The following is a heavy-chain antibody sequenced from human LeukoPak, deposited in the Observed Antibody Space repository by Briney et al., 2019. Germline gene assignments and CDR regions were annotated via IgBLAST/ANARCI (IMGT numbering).Heavy chain of an antibody. J-gene: IGHJ4*02. V-gene: IGHV3-20*04. Sequence: GGSLRLSCAASGFTFPDYGMSWVRLAPGKGLEWVSGVDLNGGSTHYADSVKGRFTISRDNAKNSLYLHMNTLRAEDTALYYCARLFNFYGSGTYYPFDSWGQGALVTVSS. CDR2: VDLNGGST. D-gene: IGHD3-10*01. CDR1: GFTFPDYG. CDR3: ARLFNFYGSGTYYPFDS.